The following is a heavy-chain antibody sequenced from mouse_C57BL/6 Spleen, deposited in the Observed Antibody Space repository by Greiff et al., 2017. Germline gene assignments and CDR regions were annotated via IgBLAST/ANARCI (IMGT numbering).Heavy chain of an antibody. V-gene: IGHV14-2*01. CDR2: IDPEGGET. D-gene: IGHD1-1*01. CDR3: ASQTVVATDWVAY. Sequence: VQLQQSGAELVKPGASVKLSCTASGFNITDYYMHWVKQRPEQGLEWIGRIDPEGGETKYAPKFQGKATITADTSSNTAYLQLSSLTSEDTAVYYGASQTVVATDWVAYWGKGTLVTVSA. CDR1: GFNITDYY. J-gene: IGHJ3*01.